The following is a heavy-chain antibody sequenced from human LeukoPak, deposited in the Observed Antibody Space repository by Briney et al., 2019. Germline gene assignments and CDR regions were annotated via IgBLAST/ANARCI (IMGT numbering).Heavy chain of an antibody. D-gene: IGHD2-15*01. Sequence: GGSLRLSCAASGFTFSNYDMHWVRHATGKGLEWVSAIGTAGDTYYQGSVRGRFTMSRENAENSLYLQMNSLTAGDTAVYYCARGADTHFDYWGQGILVTVSS. CDR3: ARGADTHFDY. J-gene: IGHJ4*02. V-gene: IGHV3-13*04. CDR2: IGTAGDT. CDR1: GFTFSNYD.